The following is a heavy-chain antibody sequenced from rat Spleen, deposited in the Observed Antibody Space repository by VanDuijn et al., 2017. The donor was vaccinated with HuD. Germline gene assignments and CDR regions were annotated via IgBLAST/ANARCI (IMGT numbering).Heavy chain of an antibody. CDR1: GFTFSNYG. J-gene: IGHJ2*01. V-gene: IGHV5-19*01. CDR3: TTDLMYTTDYYPGTFDY. CDR2: ISPSGVST. Sequence: EVQLVESGGGLVQPGRSLKLSCAASGFTFSNYGMHWIRQAPTKGLEWVASISPSGVSTYYPDSVRGRFTISRDNAKSGLYLQMDSLRSEDTATYYCTTDLMYTTDYYPGTFDYWGQGVMVTVSS. D-gene: IGHD1-6*01.